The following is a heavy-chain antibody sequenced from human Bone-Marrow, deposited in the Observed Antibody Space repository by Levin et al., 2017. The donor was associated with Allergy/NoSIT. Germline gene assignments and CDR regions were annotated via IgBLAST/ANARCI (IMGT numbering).Heavy chain of an antibody. J-gene: IGHJ4*02. CDR2: ISYDGSNK. D-gene: IGHD4-11*01. CDR3: ARVDPLPGDYSNYANAVDY. Sequence: GGSLRLSCAASGFTFSSYAMHWVRQAPGKGLEWVAVISYDGSNKYYADSVKGRFTISRDNSKNTLYLQMNSLRAEDTAVYYCARVDPLPGDYSNYANAVDYWGQGTLVTVSS. V-gene: IGHV3-30-3*01. CDR1: GFTFSSYA.